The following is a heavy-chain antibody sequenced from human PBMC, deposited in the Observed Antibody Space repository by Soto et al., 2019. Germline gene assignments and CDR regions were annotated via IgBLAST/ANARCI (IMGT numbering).Heavy chain of an antibody. V-gene: IGHV3-23*01. CDR3: AKDRVYSSSWDYYYYGMDV. CDR1: GFTFSSYA. Sequence: GGSLRLSCAASGFTFSSYAMSWVRQAPGKGLEWVSAISGSGGSTYYADSVKGRFTISRDNSKNTPYLQMNSLRAEDTAVYYCAKDRVYSSSWDYYYYGMDVWGQGTTVTVS. J-gene: IGHJ6*02. CDR2: ISGSGGST. D-gene: IGHD6-6*01.